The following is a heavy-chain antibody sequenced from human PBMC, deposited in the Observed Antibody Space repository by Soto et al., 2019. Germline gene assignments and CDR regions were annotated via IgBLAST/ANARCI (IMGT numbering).Heavy chain of an antibody. Sequence: QVQLQESGPGLVKPSGTLSLTCAVSGGAIGSSNWWSWVRQPPGKGLEWIGEVYQSGSTNYTPSLSRRVTISVDKSTPQFSLTLSSVTAAATAVYYCARRAAAGTHFEYWGQGTLVTVSS. J-gene: IGHJ4*02. CDR2: VYQSGST. CDR1: GGAIGSSNW. CDR3: ARRAAAGTHFEY. D-gene: IGHD6-13*01. V-gene: IGHV4-4*02.